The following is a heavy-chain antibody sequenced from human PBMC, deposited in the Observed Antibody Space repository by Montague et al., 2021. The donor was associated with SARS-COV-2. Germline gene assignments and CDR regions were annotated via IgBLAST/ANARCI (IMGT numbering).Heavy chain of an antibody. J-gene: IGHJ5*02. CDR3: ARGCSGGSCYPNPFST. Sequence: TRSLTCTVSGGSISSGSYYWSWIRQPAGKGLEWIGRIYTSGSTNYNPSLKSRVTISVDTSKNQFSLKLSSVTAADTAVYYCARGCSGGSCYPNPFSTWGQGTPVTVSS. CDR2: IYTSGST. V-gene: IGHV4-61*02. CDR1: GGSISSGSYY. D-gene: IGHD2-15*01.